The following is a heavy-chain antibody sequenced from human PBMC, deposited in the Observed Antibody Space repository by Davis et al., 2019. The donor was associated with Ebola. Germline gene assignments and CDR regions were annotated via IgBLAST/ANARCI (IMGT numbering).Heavy chain of an antibody. CDR2: TLPIFGSA. D-gene: IGHD3-3*01. Sequence: SVPVTCKASPGTFFCYPISSFPPSPGPRLEPMGGTLPIFGSAKYPQKFQGRVTITADESTSTAYMELNSLRSEDTAVYYCARDGSRVKSFGVVRVDAMDVWGQGTTVTVSS. J-gene: IGHJ6*02. CDR1: PGTFFCYP. V-gene: IGHV1-69*13. CDR3: ARDGSRVKSFGVVRVDAMDV.